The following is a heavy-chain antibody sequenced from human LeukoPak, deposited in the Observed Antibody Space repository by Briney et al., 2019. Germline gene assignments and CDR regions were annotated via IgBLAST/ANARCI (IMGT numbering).Heavy chain of an antibody. J-gene: IGHJ4*02. D-gene: IGHD3-9*01. V-gene: IGHV1-2*02. CDR1: GYTFTGYY. CDR3: ARARYDILTGYSYYPVY. Sequence: ASVKVSCKASGYTFTGYYMHWVRQAPGQGLEWMGWINPNSGGTNYAQKFQGRVTMTRDTSISTAYMELSRLRSDDTAVYYCARARYDILTGYSYYPVYWGQGTLVTVSS. CDR2: INPNSGGT.